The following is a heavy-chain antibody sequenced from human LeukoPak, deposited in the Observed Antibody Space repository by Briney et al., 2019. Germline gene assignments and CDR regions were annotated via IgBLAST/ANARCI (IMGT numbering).Heavy chain of an antibody. D-gene: IGHD5-18*01. V-gene: IGHV3-48*03. Sequence: GGSLRLSCAASGFTFSSYEMNWVRQAPGKGLEWVSYISSSGSTIYYADSVKGRFTISRDNAKNSLYLQMNSLRAEDTAVYYCAKIYSYGSRSFVYWGQGTLVTVSS. CDR2: ISSSGSTI. CDR3: AKIYSYGSRSFVY. CDR1: GFTFSSYE. J-gene: IGHJ4*02.